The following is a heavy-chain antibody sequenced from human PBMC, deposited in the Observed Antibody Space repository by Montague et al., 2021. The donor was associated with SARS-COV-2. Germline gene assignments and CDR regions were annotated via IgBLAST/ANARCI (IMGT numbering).Heavy chain of an antibody. CDR1: GGPISNYY. Sequence: SETLSLTCTVSGGPISNYYWSWIRQPPGKGLEWIGYIYYSGSTNYNPSLKSRVTISVDTSKSQFSLKLSSVTAADTAVYYCARVQRGYYYGLGVSAHFDYCAQGTLVTVSS. CDR2: IYYSGST. V-gene: IGHV4-59*01. J-gene: IGHJ4*02. CDR3: ARVQRGYYYGLGVSAHFDY. D-gene: IGHD3-10*01.